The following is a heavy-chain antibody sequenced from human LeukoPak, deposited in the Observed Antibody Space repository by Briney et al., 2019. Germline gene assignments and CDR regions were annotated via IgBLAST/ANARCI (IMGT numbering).Heavy chain of an antibody. CDR1: GGSFSGYY. D-gene: IGHD3-16*01. V-gene: IGHV4-34*01. J-gene: IGHJ5*02. Sequence: SETLSLTCAVYGGSFSGYYWSWIRQPPGKGLGWIGEINHSGSTNYNPSLKSRVTISVDTSKNQFSLKLNSVTAADTAVYYCARHYGPWGQGTLVTVSS. CDR3: ARHYGP. CDR2: INHSGST.